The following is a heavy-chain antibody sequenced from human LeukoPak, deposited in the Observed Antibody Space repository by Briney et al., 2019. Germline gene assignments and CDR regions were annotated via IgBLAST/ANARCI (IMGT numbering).Heavy chain of an antibody. J-gene: IGHJ4*02. V-gene: IGHV3-7*01. CDR3: ARDHAYRADY. CDR2: INQDESKK. Sequence: GGSLRLSCAASGFTFSNDWMCWVRPAPGKGLEWVANINQDESKKYYADSVKGRFTISRDNAKNSLYLQMGSLTAEDMAIYYCARDHAYRADYWGQGTLVTVSS. D-gene: IGHD2-2*01. CDR1: GFTFSNDW.